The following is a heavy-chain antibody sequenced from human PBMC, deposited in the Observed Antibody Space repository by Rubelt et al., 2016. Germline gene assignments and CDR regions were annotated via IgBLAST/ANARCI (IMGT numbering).Heavy chain of an antibody. CDR3: ARQLWINYYGMDV. CDR1: GGTFSSYA. CDR2: IIPILGIA. V-gene: IGHV1-69*04. Sequence: KASGGTFSSYAISWVRQAPGQGLEWMGRIIPILGIANYAQKFQGRVTMTRNTSISTAYMELSSLRSEDTAVYYCARQLWINYYGMDVWGQGTTVTVSS. D-gene: IGHD1-1*01. J-gene: IGHJ6*02.